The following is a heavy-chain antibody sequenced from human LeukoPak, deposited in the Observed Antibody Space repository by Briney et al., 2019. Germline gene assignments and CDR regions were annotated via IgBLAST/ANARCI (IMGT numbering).Heavy chain of an antibody. CDR1: GYTFTSYG. CDR3: ARDHYGTYYYYYMDV. D-gene: IGHD4-17*01. V-gene: IGHV1-18*01. CDR2: ISAYNGNT. Sequence: ASVKVSCKASGYTFTSYGISWVRQAPGQGLEWMGWISAYNGNTNYAQKLQGRVTMTTDTSTSTAYMELRSLRSDDTAVYYCARDHYGTYYYYYMDVWGKGTTVTVSS. J-gene: IGHJ6*03.